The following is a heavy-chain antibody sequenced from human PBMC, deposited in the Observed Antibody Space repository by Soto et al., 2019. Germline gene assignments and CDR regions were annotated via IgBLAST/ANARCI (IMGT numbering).Heavy chain of an antibody. V-gene: IGHV5-10-1*01. Sequence: PGPSLHLSCKVSGCIFTSYWISCVRQIPGKGLEWMGRIDPTYSYTDYSPSFQGHVTFSVDKSINTAYLQWSSLKASDSAMYYCARLPVLSLVAVWGFDYWGLGTLVTGSS. CDR1: GCIFTSYW. CDR2: IDPTYSYT. J-gene: IGHJ4*02. D-gene: IGHD3-16*01. CDR3: ARLPVLSLVAVWGFDY.